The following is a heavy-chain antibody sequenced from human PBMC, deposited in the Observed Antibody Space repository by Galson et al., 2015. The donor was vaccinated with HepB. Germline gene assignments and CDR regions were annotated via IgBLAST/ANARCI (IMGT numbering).Heavy chain of an antibody. J-gene: IGHJ5*02. Sequence: SVKVSCKASGYTFSNYGIAWVRQAPGQGLEWMGWISTYTGNTNYAQKFQGKVTMTTDTSTSSAYMEVRSLRSDGTATYYCARDYTVTTKNYFDPWGQGTLVIVSS. CDR3: ARDYTVTTKNYFDP. D-gene: IGHD4-17*01. V-gene: IGHV1-18*01. CDR2: ISTYTGNT. CDR1: GYTFSNYG.